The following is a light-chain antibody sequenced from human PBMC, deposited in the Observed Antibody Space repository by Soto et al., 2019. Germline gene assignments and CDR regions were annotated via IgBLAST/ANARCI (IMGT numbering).Light chain of an antibody. J-gene: IGKJ5*01. CDR3: QKYGSSPKIT. CDR2: GAS. Sequence: EIVLTQSPGTLSLSPGERATLSCRASQSVSSSYLAWYQKKPGQAPTLLICGASTRATGIPDRFSGSGSGTDFTPTISRLEPEDFAVYYCQKYGSSPKITFGQGTRLEIK. V-gene: IGKV3-20*01. CDR1: QSVSSSY.